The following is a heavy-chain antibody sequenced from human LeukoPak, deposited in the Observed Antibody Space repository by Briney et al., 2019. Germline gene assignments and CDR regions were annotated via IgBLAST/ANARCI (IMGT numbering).Heavy chain of an antibody. D-gene: IGHD1-26*01. CDR2: SGNKDSRYTT. V-gene: IGHV3-72*01. CDR3: TRGYSGKSVYAFDI. CDR1: GFTFSSYS. J-gene: IGHJ3*02. Sequence: GESLRLSCAASGFTFSSYSMNWVRQAPGKGLEWVGRSGNKDSRYTTEYAASVKGRFTISRDESKNSLYLQMNSLKTEDTAVYHCTRGYSGKSVYAFDIWGQGTMVTVSS.